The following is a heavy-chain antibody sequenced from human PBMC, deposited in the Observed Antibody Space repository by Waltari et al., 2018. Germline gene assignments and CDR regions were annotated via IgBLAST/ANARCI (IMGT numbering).Heavy chain of an antibody. J-gene: IGHJ4*02. V-gene: IGHV3-30*06. D-gene: IGHD2-2*01. CDR1: EFTFRTSI. CDR2: TSNDRLSK. Sequence: MESGGGVVHSGGSLRLSCAMAEFTFRTSIIHWVRQAPGKGLEWVSTTSNDRLSKYYADSVRDRVTIARDNSKNTVHVDINNLTPEDTAVYYCAREGGTSGYSGFVDSWGQGTQVTVSS. CDR3: AREGGTSGYSGFVDS.